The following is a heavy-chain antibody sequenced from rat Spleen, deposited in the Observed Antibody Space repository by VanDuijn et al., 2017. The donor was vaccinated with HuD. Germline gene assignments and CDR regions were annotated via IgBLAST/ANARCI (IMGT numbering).Heavy chain of an antibody. CDR3: TRRGYLSDWYFDF. Sequence: EVQLVESGGGLVQPGRSLKLSCAASGFTFSDYNMAWVRQAPKKGLEWVASISYDGSRTYYRDSVRGRFAISRDTAENTLYLQMSSLRSEDTAIYYCTRRGYLSDWYFDFWGPGTMVTVSS. J-gene: IGHJ1*01. CDR2: ISYDGSRT. D-gene: IGHD4-4*01. CDR1: GFTFSDYN. V-gene: IGHV5-7*01.